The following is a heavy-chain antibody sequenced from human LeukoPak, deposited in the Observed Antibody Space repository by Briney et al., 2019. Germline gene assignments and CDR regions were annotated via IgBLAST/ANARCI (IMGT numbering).Heavy chain of an antibody. V-gene: IGHV3-23*01. CDR1: GFTFSSYA. J-gene: IGHJ4*02. Sequence: GGSLRLSCAASGFTFSSYAMSWVRQAPGKGLEWVSGISGGGDTTYSADSVKGRFTISRDNSKNTLFLQMNSLRAEDTAVYYCAKGNTVKYNSGQFDSWGQGTLVTVSS. D-gene: IGHD6-19*01. CDR2: ISGGGDTT. CDR3: AKGNTVKYNSGQFDS.